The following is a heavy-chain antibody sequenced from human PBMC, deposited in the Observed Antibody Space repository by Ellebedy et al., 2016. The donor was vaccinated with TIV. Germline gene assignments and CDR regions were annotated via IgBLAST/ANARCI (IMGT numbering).Heavy chain of an antibody. CDR3: ARIYGSGSAFTTTTTVWTSGGMDV. CDR1: GGSISSYY. Sequence: SETLSLTCTVSGGSISSYYWSWIRQPPGKGLEWIGEINHSGSTNYNPSLKSRVTISVDTSKNQFSLKLSSVTAADTAVYYCARIYGSGSAFTTTTTVWTSGGMDVWGQGTTVTVSS. J-gene: IGHJ6*02. D-gene: IGHD3-10*01. CDR2: INHSGST. V-gene: IGHV4-34*01.